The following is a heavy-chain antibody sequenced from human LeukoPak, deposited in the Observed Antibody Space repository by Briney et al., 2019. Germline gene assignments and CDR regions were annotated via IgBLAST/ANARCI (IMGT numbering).Heavy chain of an antibody. CDR2: ISGSGGST. CDR1: GFTFSSYA. V-gene: IGHV3-23*01. CDR3: AREGYDILTGYYEAYFDY. D-gene: IGHD3-9*01. Sequence: PGGSLRLSCAASGFTFSSYAMSWVRQAPGKGLEWVSAISGSGGSTYYADSVKGRFTISRDNSKNTLYLQMNSLRAEDTAVYYCAREGYDILTGYYEAYFDYWGQGTLVTVSS. J-gene: IGHJ4*02.